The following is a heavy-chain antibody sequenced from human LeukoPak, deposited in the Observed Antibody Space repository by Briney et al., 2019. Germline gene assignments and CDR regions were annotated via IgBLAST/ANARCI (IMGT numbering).Heavy chain of an antibody. CDR1: GYTFTSYD. CDR3: ARYYDFWSGSSPLYYYYYYGMDV. D-gene: IGHD3-3*01. V-gene: IGHV1-8*01. CDR2: MNPNSGNT. Sequence: ASVKVSCKASGYTFTSYDINWVRQATGQGLEWMGWMNPNSGNTGYAQKFQGRVTMTRNTSISTAYMELSSLRSEDTAVYYCARYYDFWSGSSPLYYYYYYGMDVRGQGTTVTVSS. J-gene: IGHJ6*02.